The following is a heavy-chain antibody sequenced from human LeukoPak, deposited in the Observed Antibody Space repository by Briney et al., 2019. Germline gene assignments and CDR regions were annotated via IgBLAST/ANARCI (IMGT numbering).Heavy chain of an antibody. D-gene: IGHD3-10*01. J-gene: IGHJ6*02. V-gene: IGHV5-51*01. CDR1: GYSFTSYW. Sequence: GESLKISCKGSGYSFTSYWIGGVRQMPGKGLEWMGIIYPGDADTRYSPSFQGQVTISADKSISTAYLQWSSLKASDTAMYYCARNVSPGSDFSYYGMDVWGQGTTVTVSS. CDR3: ARNVSPGSDFSYYGMDV. CDR2: IYPGDADT.